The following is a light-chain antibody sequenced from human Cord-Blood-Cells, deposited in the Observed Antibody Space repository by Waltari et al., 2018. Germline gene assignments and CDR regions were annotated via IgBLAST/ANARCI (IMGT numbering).Light chain of an antibody. Sequence: QSALTQPPSAPGSPGQSVTIPCTGTSSAVGGYNSVSWYQQHPGKAPKLMIYEVSKRPSGVPDRFSGSKSGNTASLTVSGLQAEDEADYYCSSYAGSNNLVFGGGTKLTVL. V-gene: IGLV2-8*01. CDR1: SSAVGGYNS. CDR2: EVS. CDR3: SSYAGSNNLV. J-gene: IGLJ3*02.